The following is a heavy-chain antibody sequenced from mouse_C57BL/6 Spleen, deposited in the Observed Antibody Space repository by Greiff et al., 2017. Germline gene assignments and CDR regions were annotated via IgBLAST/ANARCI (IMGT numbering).Heavy chain of an antibody. V-gene: IGHV1-55*01. CDR3: ASGYYGSSYYAMDY. CDR2: IYPGSGST. CDR1: GYTFTSYW. J-gene: IGHJ4*01. Sequence: QVQLQQPGAELVKPGASVKMSCKASGYTFTSYWITWVKQRPGQGLEWIGDIYPGSGSTNYNEKFKSKATLTGDTSSSTAYMQLSCLTSEDSAVYYCASGYYGSSYYAMDYWGQGTSVTVSS. D-gene: IGHD1-1*01.